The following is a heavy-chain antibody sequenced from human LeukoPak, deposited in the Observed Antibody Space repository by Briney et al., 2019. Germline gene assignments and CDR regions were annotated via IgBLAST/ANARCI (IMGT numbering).Heavy chain of an antibody. J-gene: IGHJ4*02. D-gene: IGHD1-26*01. CDR3: ARDRGSTEFDY. CDR2: INGDGSRT. CDR1: GFTFSSYG. V-gene: IGHV3-74*01. Sequence: PGRSLRLSCAASGFTFSSYGMHWVRQPPGKGLVWVSRINGDGSRTSYADSVKGRFTISRDNAKNTLYLQMNSLRAEDTAVYYCARDRGSTEFDYWGQGTLVTVSS.